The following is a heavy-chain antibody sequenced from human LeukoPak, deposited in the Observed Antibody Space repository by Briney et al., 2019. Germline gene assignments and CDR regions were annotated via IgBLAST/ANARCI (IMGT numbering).Heavy chain of an antibody. J-gene: IGHJ4*02. V-gene: IGHV3-21*01. D-gene: IGHD6-25*01. CDR3: ARGSSAAAESYFDS. CDR2: ISSSSSYI. CDR1: GFTFNSYN. Sequence: GGSLRLSCAASGFTFNSYNMNWVRQAPGKGLEWVSSISSSSSYIYYVDSVKGRFTISRHNAKNSLYLQMNSLRAEDTAIYYCARGSSAAAESYFDSWGQGTLVTVSS.